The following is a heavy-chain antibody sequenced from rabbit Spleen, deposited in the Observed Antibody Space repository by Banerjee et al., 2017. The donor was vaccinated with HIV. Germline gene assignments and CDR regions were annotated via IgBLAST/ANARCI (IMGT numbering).Heavy chain of an antibody. Sequence: QLKESGGGLVQPGGSLKLSCKASGFDFSSYYMSWVRQAPGKGLEWVGYIDPVFGITYYASWVNGRFTISSHNAQNTLYLQLNSLTAADTATYFCVRGASSSFSTYGMDLWGPGTLVTVS. CDR2: IDPVFGIT. D-gene: IGHD1-1*01. V-gene: IGHV1S7*01. J-gene: IGHJ6*01. CDR3: VRGASSSFSTYGMDL. CDR1: GFDFSSYY.